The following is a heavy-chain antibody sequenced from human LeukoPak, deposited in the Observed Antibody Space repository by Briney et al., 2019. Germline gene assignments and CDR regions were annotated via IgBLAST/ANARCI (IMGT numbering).Heavy chain of an antibody. J-gene: IGHJ6*03. V-gene: IGHV3-23*01. CDR3: ARATYYYGSGSQNYYYYMDV. Sequence: GGSLRLSCVASGFTFSTYAMGWVRQVPGKGLEWVSSVSESGGTTYYADSVKGRFTISRDNSKDTLSLQMNSLRAEDTAVYYCARATYYYGSGSQNYYYYMDVWGKGTTVTISS. CDR1: GFTFSTYA. D-gene: IGHD3-10*01. CDR2: VSESGGTT.